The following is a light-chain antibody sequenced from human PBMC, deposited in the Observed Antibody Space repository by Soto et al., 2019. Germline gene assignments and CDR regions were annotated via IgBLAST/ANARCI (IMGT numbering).Light chain of an antibody. J-gene: IGKJ1*01. CDR3: QQRRNWPQT. CDR1: QSAISSY. Sequence: IVLTQSPGTLSFFPGERATLSCRASQSAISSYLAWYQQKPGQAPRLLIYDTSSRATGIPARFSGSGSGTLFTLTISSLEPEDFAVYYCQQRRNWPQTFGQGTRVEIK. CDR2: DTS. V-gene: IGKV3-11*01.